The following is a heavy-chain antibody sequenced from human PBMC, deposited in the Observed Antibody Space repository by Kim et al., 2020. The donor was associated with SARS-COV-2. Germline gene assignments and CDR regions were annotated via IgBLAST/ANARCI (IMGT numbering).Heavy chain of an antibody. V-gene: IGHV1-8*01. CDR1: GYTFTSYD. CDR3: ARGRRLRLRYFDWSRSGMDV. CDR2: MNPNSGNT. J-gene: IGHJ6*02. Sequence: ASVKVSCKASGYTFTSYDINWVRQVTGQGLEWMGWMNPNSGNTGYAQKFRGRVTMTRNTSISTAYMELSSLRSEDTAVYYCARGRRLRLRYFDWSRSGMDVWGRGGTVTDSS. D-gene: IGHD3-9*01.